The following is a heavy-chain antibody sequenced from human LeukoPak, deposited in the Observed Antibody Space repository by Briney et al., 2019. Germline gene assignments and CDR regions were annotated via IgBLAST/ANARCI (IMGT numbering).Heavy chain of an antibody. J-gene: IGHJ4*02. CDR2: ISYDGNTI. CDR3: ARSGGLQKFDY. Sequence: QRGGSLRLSCAASGFTFSSYGMHWVRQAPGKGLQWVAVISYDGNTIHYADSVKGRFIISRDTSKNTLYLQMNSLRAEDTAVYYCARSGGLQKFDYWGQGTLVTVSS. CDR1: GFTFSSYG. V-gene: IGHV3-30*19. D-gene: IGHD4-11*01.